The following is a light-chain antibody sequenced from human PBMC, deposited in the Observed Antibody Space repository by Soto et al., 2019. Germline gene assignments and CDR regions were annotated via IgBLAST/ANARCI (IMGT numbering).Light chain of an antibody. V-gene: IGKV3-20*01. Sequence: ENVLTQSTGILPWSPGERATLSCRASQTITGNYLAWYQQKPGQALRLLVHGASSSATDIPDRFSGSESGINFTLTITRLEPEGLAMYYRHLYGPSQPPGNSTLTFGGEEKVEFK. J-gene: IGKJ4*02. CDR2: GAS. CDR3: HLYGPSQPPGNSTLT. CDR1: QTITGNY.